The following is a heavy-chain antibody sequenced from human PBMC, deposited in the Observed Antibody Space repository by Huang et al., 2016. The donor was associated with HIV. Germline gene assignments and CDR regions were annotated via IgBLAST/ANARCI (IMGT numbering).Heavy chain of an antibody. Sequence: QGQLVESGGGVVQPGRSLRLSCAASGFSFSSYDMQWVRQARGKGLDWGLFVSSDETDKYYADSVKGRFTISRDNSKDTLYLQMNSLRSEDTAVYFCLPAGHVSHYYYMDVWGKGTTVTVSS. CDR2: VSSDETDK. J-gene: IGHJ6*03. CDR1: GFSFSSYD. CDR3: LPAGHVSHYYYMDV. V-gene: IGHV3-30*03.